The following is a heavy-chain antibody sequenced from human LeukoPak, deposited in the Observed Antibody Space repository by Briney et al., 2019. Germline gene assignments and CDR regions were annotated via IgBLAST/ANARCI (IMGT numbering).Heavy chain of an antibody. CDR1: GGSISSYY. V-gene: IGHV4-59*01. CDR3: AREARVYEEEQPSHFDY. D-gene: IGHD5/OR15-5a*01. J-gene: IGHJ4*02. Sequence: SETLSLTCTVSGGSISSYYWSWIRQPPGKGLEWIGYIYYSGRTNYNPSLKSRVTISVDTSKNQFSLKLSSVTAADTAVYYCAREARVYEEEQPSHFDYRGQGTLVTVSS. CDR2: IYYSGRT.